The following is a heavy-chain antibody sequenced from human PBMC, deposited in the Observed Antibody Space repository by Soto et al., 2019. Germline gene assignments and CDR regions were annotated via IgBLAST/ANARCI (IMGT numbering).Heavy chain of an antibody. CDR1: GFTFSSYN. Sequence: EVQLVESGEGLVQPGGSLRLSCAASGFTFSSYNIHWIRQAPGKGLEFVSAISRSGDRTYYADSVKGRFTITRDNSKNTVWVQLGSLGAEDMAVYYCARARCSSGQCYYFDYWGRGALVSVSS. J-gene: IGHJ4*02. V-gene: IGHV3-64*02. CDR3: ARARCSSGQCYYFDY. D-gene: IGHD2-15*01. CDR2: ISRSGDRT.